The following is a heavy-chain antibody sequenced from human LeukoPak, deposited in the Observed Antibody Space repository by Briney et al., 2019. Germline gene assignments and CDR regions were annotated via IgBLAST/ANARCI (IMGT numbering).Heavy chain of an antibody. CDR3: AKVGESLNGGYAPATSANYFDY. V-gene: IGHV3-23*01. D-gene: IGHD5-12*01. CDR1: GFTFSSDA. CDR2: ISGGGGTT. J-gene: IGHJ4*02. Sequence: PGGSLRLSCAASGFTFSSDAMSWVRQAPGKGLEWVSVISGGGGTTYYSDSVKGRFTISRDNSKNTLYLQMNSLRAEDTAVYYCAKVGESLNGGYAPATSANYFDYWGQGTLVTVSS.